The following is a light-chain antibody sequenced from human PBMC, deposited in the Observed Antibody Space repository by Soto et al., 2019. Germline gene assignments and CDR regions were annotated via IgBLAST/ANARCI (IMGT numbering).Light chain of an antibody. CDR1: QSIHTS. CDR3: QQRNVWPPIT. Sequence: LTQSPATLSLSPGERATLSCRSSQSIHTSLAWYQQKSGKPPRLVIYDSTLRANGVPDRFGGSRSGTEFTLTIKSLEPEDFAVYYCQQRNVWPPITFGQGTRREIK. J-gene: IGKJ5*01. V-gene: IGKV3-11*01. CDR2: DST.